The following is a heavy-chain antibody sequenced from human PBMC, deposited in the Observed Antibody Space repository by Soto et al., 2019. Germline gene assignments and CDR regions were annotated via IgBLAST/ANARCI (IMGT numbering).Heavy chain of an antibody. CDR1: GYSISSDYY. V-gene: IGHV4-38-2*01. J-gene: IGHJ5*02. Sequence: SETLSLTCHVSGYSISSDYYWAWIRQPPGKGLEWIGSVYRTAIPLYNPSLKSRVSISVDMSKNQFSLNLTSVTAADTAVYYCARRGGLSESYFDPWGQGTRVTVSS. CDR2: VYRTAIP. CDR3: ARRGGLSESYFDP. D-gene: IGHD1-26*01.